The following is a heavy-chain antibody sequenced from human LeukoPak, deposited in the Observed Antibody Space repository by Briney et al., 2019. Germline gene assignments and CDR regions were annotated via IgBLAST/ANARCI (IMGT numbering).Heavy chain of an antibody. CDR3: ARVDGNYYYYYGMDV. CDR1: GCSISSYY. V-gene: IGHV4-59*08. D-gene: IGHD5-24*01. J-gene: IGHJ6*02. CDR2: IHYSGST. Sequence: SETLSLTCTVSGCSISSYYWSWIRQSSGKGLEWIGYIHYSGSTNYNPSLKSRVAISVDTSKNQLSLKLSSVTAADTAVYYCARVDGNYYYYYGMDVWGQGTTVTVSS.